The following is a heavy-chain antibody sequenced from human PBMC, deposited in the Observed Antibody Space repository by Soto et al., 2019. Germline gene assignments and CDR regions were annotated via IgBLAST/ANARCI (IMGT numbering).Heavy chain of an antibody. D-gene: IGHD6-13*01. CDR1: GFTFSSYA. J-gene: IGHJ4*02. Sequence: PVGSLRLSCAASGFTFSSYAMGWVRQAPGKGLDWVSAISGSGGSTYYADSVKGRFTISRDNSKNTLYLQMNSLRAEDTAVYYCQSSSIAAAGPFDYWGQGTLVTVSS. CDR2: ISGSGGST. CDR3: QSSSIAAAGPFDY. V-gene: IGHV3-23*01.